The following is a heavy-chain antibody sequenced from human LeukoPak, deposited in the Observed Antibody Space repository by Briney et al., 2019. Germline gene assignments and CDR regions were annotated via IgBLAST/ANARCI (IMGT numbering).Heavy chain of an antibody. V-gene: IGHV1-69*05. CDR2: IIPIFRTT. D-gene: IGHD1-26*01. Sequence: ASVKVSCKASGGTFSNYAFSWVRQAPGQGLEWMGGIIPIFRTTNYAEQFQGRVTITTDESTNTAYLDLSSLRPEDTAVYYCAKDDGSATMGFNSWGQGTLVSVSS. CDR3: AKDDGSATMGFNS. CDR1: GGTFSNYA. J-gene: IGHJ5*01.